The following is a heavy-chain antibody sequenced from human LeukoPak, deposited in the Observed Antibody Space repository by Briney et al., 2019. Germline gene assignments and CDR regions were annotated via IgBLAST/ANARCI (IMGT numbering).Heavy chain of an antibody. Sequence: ASVKVSCKASGYTFTNYGISWVRRAPGQGLEWMGWISIYNGNTDYAQKLRGRVTMTTDTSTGTAYMELRSLRSDDTAVYYCARITYDFWSGYYMPDDPWGQGTRVTVSS. V-gene: IGHV1-18*01. J-gene: IGHJ5*02. D-gene: IGHD3-3*01. CDR1: GYTFTNYG. CDR3: ARITYDFWSGYYMPDDP. CDR2: ISIYNGNT.